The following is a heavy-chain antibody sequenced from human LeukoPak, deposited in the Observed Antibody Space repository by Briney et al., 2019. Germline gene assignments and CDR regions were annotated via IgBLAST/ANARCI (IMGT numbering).Heavy chain of an antibody. CDR2: IYTSGST. CDR1: GGSISSYY. Sequence: SETLSLTCTVSGGSISSYYWSWIRQPAGKGLEWIGRIYTSGSTNYHPSLKSRVTMSVDTSKHQFSLKLSSVTAADTAVYYCARELRGYSYGSSFAYWGQATLVTVS. D-gene: IGHD5-18*01. J-gene: IGHJ4*02. CDR3: ARELRGYSYGSSFAY. V-gene: IGHV4-4*07.